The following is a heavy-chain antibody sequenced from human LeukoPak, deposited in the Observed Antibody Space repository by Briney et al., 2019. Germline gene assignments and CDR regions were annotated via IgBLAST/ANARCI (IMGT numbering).Heavy chain of an antibody. Sequence: ASVKVSCKPSGDTTATYGISWMRQAPGQGLEWVGWTSNYNHNTNYEQKFRDRVTLTIDPSANIAYMELRSLRSDDTAMYYCARDLAPWFYGGSYFDSWGQGTLVIVSS. D-gene: IGHD3-10*01. CDR3: ARDLAPWFYGGSYFDS. CDR1: GDTTATYG. V-gene: IGHV1-18*01. CDR2: TSNYNHNT. J-gene: IGHJ1*01.